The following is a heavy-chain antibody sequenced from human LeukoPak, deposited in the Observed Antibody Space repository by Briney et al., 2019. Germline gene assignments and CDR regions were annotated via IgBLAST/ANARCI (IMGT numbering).Heavy chain of an antibody. CDR2: IYYSGST. CDR1: GGSISSSSYY. V-gene: IGHV4-39*01. J-gene: IGHJ4*02. CDR3: ARVGFGGYSYGYVDF. D-gene: IGHD5-18*01. Sequence: MSSETLSLTCTVSGGSISSSSYYWGWIRQPPGKGLEWIGSIYYSGSTYYNPSLKSRVTISADTSKNQLSLRLSSVTAADTAVYYCARVGFGGYSYGYVDFWGQGTQVTVSS.